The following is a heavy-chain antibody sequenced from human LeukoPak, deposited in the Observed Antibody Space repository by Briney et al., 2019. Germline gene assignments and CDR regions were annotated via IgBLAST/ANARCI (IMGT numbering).Heavy chain of an antibody. J-gene: IGHJ4*02. D-gene: IGHD5-12*01. CDR1: GHTFTDSL. CDR3: ARDVSTLATWELDY. CDR2: NNLKSGGT. Sequence: ASVKVPCKASGHTFTDSLLHLVRQAPGQGLEYIGVNNLKSGGTFYAQRFRARVTMTRDTSISTAYMDLSRLTSDDTAVYFCARDVSTLATWELDYWGQGTLVTVSS. V-gene: IGHV1-2*02.